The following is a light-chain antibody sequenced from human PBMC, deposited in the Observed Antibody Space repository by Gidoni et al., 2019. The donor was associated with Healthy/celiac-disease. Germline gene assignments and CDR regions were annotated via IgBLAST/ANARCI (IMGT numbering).Light chain of an antibody. CDR2: AAS. J-gene: IGKJ1*01. CDR3: QQYYSYPQT. Sequence: TGDRVTITCRASQGISSYLAWYQQKPGKAPKLLIYAASTLQSGVPSRFSGSGSGTDFTLTISCLQSEDFATYYCQQYYSYPQTFGPGTKVEIK. CDR1: QGISSY. V-gene: IGKV1-8*01.